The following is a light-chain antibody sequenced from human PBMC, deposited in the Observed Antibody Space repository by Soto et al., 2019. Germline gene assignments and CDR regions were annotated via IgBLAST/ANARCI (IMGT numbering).Light chain of an antibody. V-gene: IGKV1-39*01. CDR2: AAS. J-gene: IGKJ2*01. Sequence: DIQMTQSPSSLSASVGDRVTITCRASQSISRYLNWYQQKPGKATKLLIYAASSFQSGVPSRFSGSVSGTDFPHTISSLQTEYSATYNGQQRYSTPLLFTVGQGTNLEI. CDR1: QSISRY. CDR3: QQRYSTPLLFT.